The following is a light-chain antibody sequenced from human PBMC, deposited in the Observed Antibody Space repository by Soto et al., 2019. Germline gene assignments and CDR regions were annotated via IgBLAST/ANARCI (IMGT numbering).Light chain of an antibody. J-gene: IGKJ1*01. CDR1: QNIRNS. V-gene: IGKV1-39*01. CDR2: ASS. Sequence: DIQMTQSPSSLSASVGDRFTITCLASQNIRNSLNWYQQKPGKAPKFLIYASSTLQSGVPSRFSGSASGTDFSLTISSLQPEDFATYYCQQGYSSPLTFGQGTKVDIK. CDR3: QQGYSSPLT.